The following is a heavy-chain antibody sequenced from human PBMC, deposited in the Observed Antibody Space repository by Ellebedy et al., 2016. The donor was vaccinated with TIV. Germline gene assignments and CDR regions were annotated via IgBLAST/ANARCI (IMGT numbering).Heavy chain of an antibody. D-gene: IGHD2-15*01. J-gene: IGHJ5*02. V-gene: IGHV1-69*06. CDR2: IIPIFGTA. CDR1: GGTFSSYA. Sequence: SVKVSXXASGGTFSSYAISWVRQAPGQGLEWMGGIIPIFGTANYAQKFQGRVTITADKSTSTAYMELSSLRSEDTAVYYCARAMRKLPTNNWFDPWGQGTLVTVSS. CDR3: ARAMRKLPTNNWFDP.